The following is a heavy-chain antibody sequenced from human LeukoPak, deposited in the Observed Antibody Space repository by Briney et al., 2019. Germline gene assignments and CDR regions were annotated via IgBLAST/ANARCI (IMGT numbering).Heavy chain of an antibody. D-gene: IGHD2-21*02. V-gene: IGHV5-51*01. Sequence: GESLKISCMCSGCSFHSYWIGWVRQMPGKGLEWMGIIYPGDSDTRYSPSFQGQVTISADKSISTAYLQWSSLKASDTAMYYCARQGCLLVVTANLNYYYYSMDVWGKGTTVTVSS. J-gene: IGHJ6*03. CDR1: GCSFHSYW. CDR3: ARQGCLLVVTANLNYYYYSMDV. CDR2: IYPGDSDT.